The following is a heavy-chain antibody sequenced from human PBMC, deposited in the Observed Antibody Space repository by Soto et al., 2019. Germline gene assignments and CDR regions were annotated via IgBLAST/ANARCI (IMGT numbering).Heavy chain of an antibody. V-gene: IGHV4-34*01. CDR2: INHSGVT. CDR1: GGSFSGYY. D-gene: IGHD6-19*01. J-gene: IGHJ6*02. Sequence: SETLSLTCAVYGGSFSGYYWSWIRQPPGKGLEWIGEINHSGVTNYKPSLKRRVAISVDTSKNQFSLQLKSVTAADTALYYCARFSGSYYYAMDVWGQGSTVTVSS. CDR3: ARFSGSYYYAMDV.